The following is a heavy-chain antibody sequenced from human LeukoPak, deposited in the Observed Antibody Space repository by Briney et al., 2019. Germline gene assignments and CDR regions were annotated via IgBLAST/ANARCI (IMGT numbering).Heavy chain of an antibody. D-gene: IGHD3-10*01. V-gene: IGHV3-9*01. Sequence: GRSLRLSCAASGFSFEDYAMHWVRLAPGKGLEWVSGISWNSGNIGYADSVKGRFTISRDNAKNSLYLQMNSLRAEDTALYYCTKDKGGHGSGSYIWAGMDVWGQGTTVTVSS. J-gene: IGHJ6*02. CDR1: GFSFEDYA. CDR3: TKDKGGHGSGSYIWAGMDV. CDR2: ISWNSGNI.